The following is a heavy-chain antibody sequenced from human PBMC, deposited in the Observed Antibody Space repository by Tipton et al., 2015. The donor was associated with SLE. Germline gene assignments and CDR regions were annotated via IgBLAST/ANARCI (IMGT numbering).Heavy chain of an antibody. Sequence: TLSLTCTVSGGSISSYYWSWIRQPPGKGLEWIGYIYYSGSTNYNPSLKSRVTISVDTSKNQFSLKLSSVTAADTAVYYCARDRASPGGAFDIWGQGTMVTVSS. CDR2: IYYSGST. CDR3: ARDRASPGGAFDI. V-gene: IGHV4-59*01. D-gene: IGHD3-10*01. CDR1: GGSISSYY. J-gene: IGHJ3*02.